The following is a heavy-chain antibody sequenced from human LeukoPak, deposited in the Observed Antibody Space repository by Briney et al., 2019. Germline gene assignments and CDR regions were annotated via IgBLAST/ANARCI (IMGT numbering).Heavy chain of an antibody. D-gene: IGHD3-10*01. Sequence: PGGSLRLSCAASGFTFSSYEMNWVRQAPGKGLEWIGEINHSGSTNYNPSLKSRVTISVDTSKNQFSLKLSSVTAADTAVYYCARRVRGSYYYYYMDVWAKGPRSPSP. CDR3: ARRVRGSYYYYYMDV. CDR2: INHSGST. J-gene: IGHJ6*03. V-gene: IGHV4-34*01. CDR1: GFTFSSYE.